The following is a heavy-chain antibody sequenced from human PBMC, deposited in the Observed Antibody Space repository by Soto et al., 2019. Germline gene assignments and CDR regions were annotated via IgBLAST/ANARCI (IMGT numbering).Heavy chain of an antibody. Sequence: SETLSLTCAVYGGSFSGYYWSWIRQPPGKGLEWIGEINHSGSTNYNPSLKSRVTISVDTSKNQFSLKLSSVTAADTAVYYCARGVEGASITIFGVVIKDKYYYYGMDVWGQGTTVTVSS. CDR1: GGSFSGYY. CDR2: INHSGST. V-gene: IGHV4-34*01. D-gene: IGHD3-3*01. CDR3: ARGVEGASITIFGVVIKDKYYYYGMDV. J-gene: IGHJ6*02.